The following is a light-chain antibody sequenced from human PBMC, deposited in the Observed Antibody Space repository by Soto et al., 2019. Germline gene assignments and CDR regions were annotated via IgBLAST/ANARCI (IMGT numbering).Light chain of an antibody. Sequence: QSALTQPASVSGSPGQSITISCTATSSDLGIYDYVSWYQQHPGKAPKLMIYAFSNRPSGVSDRFSGSKSGNSASLTISGLQAEDEADYHCSSYRTGAVVFGGGTKLTVL. V-gene: IGLV2-14*03. CDR1: SSDLGIYDY. CDR2: AFS. J-gene: IGLJ2*01. CDR3: SSYRTGAVV.